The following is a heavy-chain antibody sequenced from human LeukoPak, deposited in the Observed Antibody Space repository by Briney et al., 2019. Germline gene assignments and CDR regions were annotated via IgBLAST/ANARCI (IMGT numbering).Heavy chain of an antibody. Sequence: SETLSLTCTVSGVSISTSRYYWGWIRQPPGKGLEWIGSIYYSGSTYYNPSLKSRVTISVDTSKNQFSLKLSSVTAADTAVYYCASEPYDSSGYYSLDYWGQGTLVTVSS. CDR1: GVSISTSRYY. CDR3: ASEPYDSSGYYSLDY. CDR2: IYYSGST. V-gene: IGHV4-39*07. D-gene: IGHD3-22*01. J-gene: IGHJ4*02.